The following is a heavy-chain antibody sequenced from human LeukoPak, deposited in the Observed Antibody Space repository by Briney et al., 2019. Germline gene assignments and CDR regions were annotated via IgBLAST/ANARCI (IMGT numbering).Heavy chain of an antibody. D-gene: IGHD1-26*01. Sequence: GGSLRLSCAASGFTDYGMSWVRQAPGKGLEWVSAISGSGGSTYYADSVKGRFTISRDNSKNTLYLQMNSLRAEDTAVYYCAKDRGWELRGGYYFDYWGQGTLATVSS. V-gene: IGHV3-23*01. J-gene: IGHJ4*02. CDR1: GFTDYG. CDR3: AKDRGWELRGGYYFDY. CDR2: ISGSGGST.